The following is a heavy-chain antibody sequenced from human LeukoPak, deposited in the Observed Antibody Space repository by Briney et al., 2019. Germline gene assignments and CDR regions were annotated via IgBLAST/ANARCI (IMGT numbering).Heavy chain of an antibody. V-gene: IGHV3-30*02. D-gene: IGHD6-19*01. CDR3: ARDFSRSSGWYGDY. CDR1: GFTFSNYG. Sequence: GGSLRPSCAASGFTFSNYGMQWVRQAPGKGLEWVAFIRYDGGNKYYADSVKGRFTISRDNSKNTLYLQMSSLKAEDTAVYYCARDFSRSSGWYGDYWGQGTLVTVSP. CDR2: IRYDGGNK. J-gene: IGHJ4*02.